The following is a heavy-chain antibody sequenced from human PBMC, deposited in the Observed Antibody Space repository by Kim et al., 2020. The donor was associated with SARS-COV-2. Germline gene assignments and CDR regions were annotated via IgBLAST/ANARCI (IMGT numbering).Heavy chain of an antibody. V-gene: IGHV3-74*03. D-gene: IGHD3-3*01. CDR1: GFTFSTYW. CDR3: ARENILRFSGEADP. Sequence: GGSLRLSCAASGFTFSTYWMHWVRQVPGKGLMWVSRINTDGSTTTYADSVKGRFTISRDNAKNTLYLQMNSLRDEDTAIYFCARENILRFSGEADPWGRGTLVTVSS. J-gene: IGHJ5*02. CDR2: INTDGSTT.